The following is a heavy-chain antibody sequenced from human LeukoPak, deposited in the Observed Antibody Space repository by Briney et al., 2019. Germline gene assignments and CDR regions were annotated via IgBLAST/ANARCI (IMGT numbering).Heavy chain of an antibody. D-gene: IGHD3-9*01. V-gene: IGHV4-59*08. Sequence: SETLSLTCTVSGGSISSYYWSWIRQPPGKGLEWIGYIYYSGSTNYNPSLKSRVTISVDTSKNQFSLKLSSVTAADTAVYYCARVASYDLLTGYYLEYWGQGTLVTVSS. CDR2: IYYSGST. CDR3: ARVASYDLLTGYYLEY. J-gene: IGHJ4*02. CDR1: GGSISSYY.